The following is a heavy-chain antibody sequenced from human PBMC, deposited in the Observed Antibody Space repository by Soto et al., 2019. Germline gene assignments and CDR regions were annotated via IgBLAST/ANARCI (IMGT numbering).Heavy chain of an antibody. J-gene: IGHJ4*02. Sequence: QVQLVQSGAEVKKPGASVNVSCKASGYSFSVYNIHWVRQAPGQGLEWMGWINPNSGGTNSAQKFQGRVTMTRDMSISTAYMELSRLRSDDTAVYYCATEGDYYWGQGTLVTVSS. D-gene: IGHD3-16*01. CDR1: GYSFSVYN. V-gene: IGHV1-2*02. CDR3: ATEGDYY. CDR2: INPNSGGT.